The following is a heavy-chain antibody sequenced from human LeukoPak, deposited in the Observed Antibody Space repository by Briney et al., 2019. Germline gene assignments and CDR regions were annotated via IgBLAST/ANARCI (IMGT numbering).Heavy chain of an antibody. CDR2: IYHSGST. CDR1: GYSISSGYY. J-gene: IGHJ3*02. D-gene: IGHD6-13*01. Sequence: SETLSLTCTVSGYSISSGYYWGWIRQPPGKGLEWIGSIYHSGSTYYNPSLKSRVTISVDTSKNQFSLKLSSVTAADTAVYYCARHQYSSSWSAFDIWGQGTMVTVSS. V-gene: IGHV4-38-2*02. CDR3: ARHQYSSSWSAFDI.